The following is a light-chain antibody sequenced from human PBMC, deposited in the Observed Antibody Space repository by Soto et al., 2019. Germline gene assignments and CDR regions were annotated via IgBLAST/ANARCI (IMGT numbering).Light chain of an antibody. CDR3: QQTYTTPRT. CDR2: ATS. Sequence: DTQMTQSPSSLSASVGDRISITCRASQTVSTYLNWYQQKPGKAPTLLISATSTLQSGVPSRFSGSGSGTEFTLTITILQPEDFATYYCQQTYTTPRTFGQGTKVAIK. V-gene: IGKV1-39*01. J-gene: IGKJ1*01. CDR1: QTVSTY.